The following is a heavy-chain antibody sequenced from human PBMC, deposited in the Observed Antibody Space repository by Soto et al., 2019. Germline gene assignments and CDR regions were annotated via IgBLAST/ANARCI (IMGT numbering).Heavy chain of an antibody. CDR3: ARHMGVGAIDYYGMDV. J-gene: IGHJ6*02. D-gene: IGHD1-26*01. V-gene: IGHV4-39*01. CDR1: GGSISSSSYY. CDR2: IYYSGST. Sequence: SETLSLTCTVSGGSISSSSYYWGWIRQPPGKGLEWIGSIYYSGSTYYNPSLKSRVTISVDTSKNQFSLKLSSVTAADTAVYYXARHMGVGAIDYYGMDVWGQGTTVTVSS.